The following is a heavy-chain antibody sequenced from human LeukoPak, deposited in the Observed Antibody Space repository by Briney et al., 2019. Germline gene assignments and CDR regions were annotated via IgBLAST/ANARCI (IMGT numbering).Heavy chain of an antibody. V-gene: IGHV4-39*07. Sequence: SETLSLTCSVSGGSISSGSYYWGWIRQPPGKGLEWIGSIYYSGSTYCNPSLKSRVTISVDTSKNQFSLKLSSVTAADTAVYYCARGRYYFDYWGQGTLVTVSS. J-gene: IGHJ4*02. CDR3: ARGRYYFDY. CDR1: GGSISSGSYY. CDR2: IYYSGST.